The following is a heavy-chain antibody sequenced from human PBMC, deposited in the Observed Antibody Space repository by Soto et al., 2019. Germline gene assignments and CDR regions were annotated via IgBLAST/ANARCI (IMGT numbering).Heavy chain of an antibody. J-gene: IGHJ6*02. D-gene: IGHD2-2*01. CDR3: ARGVENIVVVLDVFDYYGMDV. CDR1: GYSFTSYV. V-gene: IGHV1-3*01. Sequence: VASVKVSCKASGYSFTSYVIYWVRQAPGQRLEWMGWINAGNGNTKSSQKFQARVTITSDTSASTAYMELSSLRSEDTAVYFCARGVENIVVVLDVFDYYGMDVWGQGTTVTVSS. CDR2: INAGNGNT.